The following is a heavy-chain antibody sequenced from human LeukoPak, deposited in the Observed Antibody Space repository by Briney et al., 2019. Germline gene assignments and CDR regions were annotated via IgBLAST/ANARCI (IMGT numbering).Heavy chain of an antibody. D-gene: IGHD3-10*01. V-gene: IGHV3-48*04. J-gene: IGHJ4*02. CDR1: GFTFNTYI. Sequence: GGSLRLSCAASGFTFNTYIMNWVRQAPGKGLEWVSYISSRTGTIYYADSVKGRFTVSRDNAKNSLYLQMNSLRAEDTAVYYCATEYYRSVSYYDYWGQGTPVTVSS. CDR2: ISSRTGTI. CDR3: ATEYYRSVSYYDY.